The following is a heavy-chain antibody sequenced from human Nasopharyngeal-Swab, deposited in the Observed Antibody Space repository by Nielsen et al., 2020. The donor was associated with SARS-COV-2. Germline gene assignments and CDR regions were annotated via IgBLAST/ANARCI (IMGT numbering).Heavy chain of an antibody. CDR3: AASQWGEYFDY. J-gene: IGHJ4*02. CDR1: GSTLTEIS. D-gene: IGHD3-16*01. Sequence: ASVKVSCKVSGSTLTEISMHWVRQAHGRGLEWMGGSDPEDSETIYAQKFQGRVTMTEDTSIDTAYMELRSLRSEDTAVYYCAASQWGEYFDYWGQGTLVSVSS. CDR2: SDPEDSET. V-gene: IGHV1-24*01.